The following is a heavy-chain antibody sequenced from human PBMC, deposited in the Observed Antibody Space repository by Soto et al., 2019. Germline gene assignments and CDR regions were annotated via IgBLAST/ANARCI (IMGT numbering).Heavy chain of an antibody. Sequence: QVQLVESGGGVVQPGRSLRLSCAASGFTFSSYGMHWVRQAPGKGLEWVAVISYDGSNQYYADSVKGRFTISRDNSKNTLYLQMNSLRAEDTAVYYCAKGGPPRYNWKTHVDNWFDPWGQGTLVTVSS. CDR3: AKGGPPRYNWKTHVDNWFDP. CDR2: ISYDGSNQ. D-gene: IGHD1-20*01. J-gene: IGHJ5*02. CDR1: GFTFSSYG. V-gene: IGHV3-30*18.